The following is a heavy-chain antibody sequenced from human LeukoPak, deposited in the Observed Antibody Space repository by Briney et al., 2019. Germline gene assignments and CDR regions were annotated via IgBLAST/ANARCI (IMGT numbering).Heavy chain of an antibody. J-gene: IGHJ2*01. CDR1: GFTFSSYW. Sequence: GGSLRLSCAASGFTFSSYWMSWVRQAPGKGLEWVANIKQDGSEKYYVDSVKGRFTISRDNAKNSLYLQMNSLRAEDTAVYYCARGYCSSTSCFHYWYFDLWGRGTLVTVSS. CDR3: ARGYCSSTSCFHYWYFDL. V-gene: IGHV3-7*04. D-gene: IGHD2-2*01. CDR2: IKQDGSEK.